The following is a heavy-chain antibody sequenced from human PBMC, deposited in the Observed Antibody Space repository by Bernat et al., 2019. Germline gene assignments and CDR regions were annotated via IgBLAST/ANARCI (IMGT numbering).Heavy chain of an antibody. CDR3: AKDETGAVSGPFDY. CDR2: ISYDGSNK. V-gene: IGHV3-30*18. CDR1: GFTFSSYG. D-gene: IGHD6-19*01. Sequence: QVRLVESGGGVVQPGRSLRLSCAASGFTFSSYGMHWVRQAPGQGLEWVAVISYDGSNKYYSDSVEGRFTISRENSKNSLYLKMNSRRAEDTAVYYCAKDETGAVSGPFDYWGRGTLVTVSS. J-gene: IGHJ4*02.